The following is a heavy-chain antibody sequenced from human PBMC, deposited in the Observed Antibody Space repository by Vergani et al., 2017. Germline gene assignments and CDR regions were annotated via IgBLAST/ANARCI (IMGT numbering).Heavy chain of an antibody. Sequence: EVPLVQSGAEVKKPGESLKISCKGSGYSFTSYWIGWVRQLPGKGLEWMGIIYPGDSDTRYSPSFQGQVTISADKSISTAYLQWSSLKASDTAMYYCARHQGWGLVVVAATPWYYYYGMDVWGQGTTVTVSS. J-gene: IGHJ6*02. CDR2: IYPGDSDT. V-gene: IGHV5-51*01. CDR3: ARHQGWGLVVVAATPWYYYYGMDV. CDR1: GYSFTSYW. D-gene: IGHD2-15*01.